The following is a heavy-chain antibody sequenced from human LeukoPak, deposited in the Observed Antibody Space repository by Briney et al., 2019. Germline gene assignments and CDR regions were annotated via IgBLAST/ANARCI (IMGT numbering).Heavy chain of an antibody. J-gene: IGHJ4*02. V-gene: IGHV3-30*18. CDR3: AKDSRIQIWLSFDY. CDR1: GFTFSSYG. Sequence: GGSLRLSCAASGFTFSSYGMHWVRQAPGKGLEWVAVISYDVSNKYYADSVKGRFTISRDNSKNTLYLQMNSLRAEDTAVYYCAKDSRIQIWLSFDYWGQGTRVTVSS. CDR2: ISYDVSNK. D-gene: IGHD5-18*01.